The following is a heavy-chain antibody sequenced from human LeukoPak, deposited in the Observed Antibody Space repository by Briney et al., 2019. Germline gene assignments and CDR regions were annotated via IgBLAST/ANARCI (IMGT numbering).Heavy chain of an antibody. J-gene: IGHJ6*02. V-gene: IGHV1-8*01. CDR1: GYTFTSYD. D-gene: IGHD2-2*01. CDR3: ARSGAYQLLSNYYGMDV. Sequence: ASVKVSRKASGYTFTSYDINWVRQATGQGLEWMGWMNPNSGNTGYAQKFQGRVTMTRNTSISTAYMELSSLRSEDTAVYYCARSGAYQLLSNYYGMDVWGQGTTVTVSS. CDR2: MNPNSGNT.